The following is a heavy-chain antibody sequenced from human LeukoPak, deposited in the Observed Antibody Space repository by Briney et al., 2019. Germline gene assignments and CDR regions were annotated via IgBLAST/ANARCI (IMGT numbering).Heavy chain of an antibody. CDR2: IIPILGIA. CDR3: AREFSTLRSNFDY. V-gene: IGHV1-69*04. D-gene: IGHD5-12*01. J-gene: IGHJ4*02. CDR1: GGTFSSYA. Sequence: SVKVSCKASGGTFSSYAISWVRQAPGQGLEWMGRIIPILGIANYAQKFQGRVTITADKSTSTAYMELSSLRSEDTAVYYCAREFSTLRSNFDYWGQGTLVTVSS.